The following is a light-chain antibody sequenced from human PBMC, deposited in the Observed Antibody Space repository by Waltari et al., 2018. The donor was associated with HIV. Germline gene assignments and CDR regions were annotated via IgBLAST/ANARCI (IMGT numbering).Light chain of an antibody. CDR3: QQRSNWPPVT. Sequence: EVVLTQSPSTLSVSQGARATLSCRASPNIGNYLAWYQQKPGQAPRLLIYDASTRASGIPARFSGSGSGTDFTLTISSLEPEDVAVYYCQQRSNWPPVTFGQGTRLEI. CDR1: PNIGNY. CDR2: DAS. J-gene: IGKJ5*01. V-gene: IGKV3-11*01.